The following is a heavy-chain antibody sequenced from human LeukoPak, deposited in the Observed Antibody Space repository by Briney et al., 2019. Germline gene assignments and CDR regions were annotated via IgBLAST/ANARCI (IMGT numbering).Heavy chain of an antibody. CDR2: IYTSGST. CDR1: GGSISSYY. D-gene: IGHD3-9*01. CDR3: ARGHDDILTGYSPGAFDI. J-gene: IGHJ3*02. V-gene: IGHV4-4*07. Sequence: SETLSLTCTVSGGSISSYYWSWIRQPAGKGLEWIGRIYTSGSTNYNPSLKSRVTMSVDTSKNQFSLKLSSVTAADTAVYYCARGHDDILTGYSPGAFDIWGQGTMVTVSS.